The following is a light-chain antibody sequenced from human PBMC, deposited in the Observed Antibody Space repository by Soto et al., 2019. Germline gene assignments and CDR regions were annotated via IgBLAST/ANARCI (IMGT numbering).Light chain of an antibody. CDR2: GAS. CDR3: QQYDVPPMT. V-gene: IGKV3-15*01. Sequence: EIVMTQSPATLSVSPGERATLSCRASQSVSSNLAWYQQKPGQAPRLLIYGASTRATGIPARFSGSGSGTEFTLTISSLQSEDAATYFCQQYDVPPMTFGPGTRV. J-gene: IGKJ3*01. CDR1: QSVSSN.